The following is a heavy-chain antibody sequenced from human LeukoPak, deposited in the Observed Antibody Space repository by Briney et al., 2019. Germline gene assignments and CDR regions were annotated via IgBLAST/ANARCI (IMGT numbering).Heavy chain of an antibody. Sequence: SETLSLTCTVSGSSISSYYWSWIRQPPGKGLEWIGYIYYSGSTNYNPSLKSRVTISVDTSKNQFSLKLSSVTAADTAVYYCARSSRAPASYWYFDLWGRGTLVTVSS. D-gene: IGHD6-6*01. J-gene: IGHJ2*01. CDR1: GSSISSYY. CDR3: ARSSRAPASYWYFDL. V-gene: IGHV4-59*01. CDR2: IYYSGST.